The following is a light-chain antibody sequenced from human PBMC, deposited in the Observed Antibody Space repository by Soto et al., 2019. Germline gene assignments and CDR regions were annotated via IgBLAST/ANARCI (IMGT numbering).Light chain of an antibody. J-gene: IGKJ1*01. CDR1: QSVSSSY. CDR3: QPYATSPWT. CDR2: GAS. V-gene: IGKV3-20*01. Sequence: EIVLTQSPGTLSLSPGERATLSCRASQSVSSSYLAWYQQKPGQAPRLLIYGASSRATGVPDRFSGSGSGTDFTLTISRLEPEDFAVFYCQPYATSPWTFGQGTNVEIK.